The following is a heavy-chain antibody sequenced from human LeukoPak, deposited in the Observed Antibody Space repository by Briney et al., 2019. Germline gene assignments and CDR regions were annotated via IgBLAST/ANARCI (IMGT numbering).Heavy chain of an antibody. CDR1: GFTFSNYG. CDR2: ISYDGSKN. V-gene: IGHV3-33*01. J-gene: IGHJ6*02. CDR3: ARGDYGYFYGMYV. Sequence: GRSLRLSCAASGFTFSNYGMHWVRQAPGKGLEWVAVISYDGSKNYYADSVKGRFTISRDNSKNTLYLQMNSLRVEDTAVYYCARGDYGYFYGMYVWGQGTTVTVSS.